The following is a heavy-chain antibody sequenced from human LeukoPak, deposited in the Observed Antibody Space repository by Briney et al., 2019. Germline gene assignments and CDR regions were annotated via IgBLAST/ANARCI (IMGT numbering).Heavy chain of an antibody. Sequence: GSLRLSCAASGFTFSSYSMNWVRQAPGKGLEWVSSISSSSSYIYYADSVKGRFTISRDDAKNSLYLQMNSLRAEDTAVYYCARGYCSGGSCYSPLGYMDVWGKGTTVTVSS. D-gene: IGHD2-15*01. CDR3: ARGYCSGGSCYSPLGYMDV. CDR2: ISSSSSYI. CDR1: GFTFSSYS. V-gene: IGHV3-21*01. J-gene: IGHJ6*03.